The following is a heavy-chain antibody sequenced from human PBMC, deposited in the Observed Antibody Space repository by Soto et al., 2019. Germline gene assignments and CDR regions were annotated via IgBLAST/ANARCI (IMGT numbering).Heavy chain of an antibody. J-gene: IGHJ6*02. V-gene: IGHV3-30*18. Sequence: QVHLVESGGGVVQPGRSLRLSCEASGFTFSAFGMHWVRQAPGKGLEWVANISYDGILKYYADSVKGRFTISRDTSKSALYLQMNSLRPEDTAVYYCAKDFKISGGHYGSLNYYYGMDVWGQGTTVTVSS. CDR2: ISYDGILK. CDR3: AKDFKISGGHYGSLNYYYGMDV. D-gene: IGHD3-10*01. CDR1: GFTFSAFG.